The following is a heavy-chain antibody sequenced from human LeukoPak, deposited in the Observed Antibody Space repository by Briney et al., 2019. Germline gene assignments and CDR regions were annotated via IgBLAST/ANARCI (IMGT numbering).Heavy chain of an antibody. Sequence: SVKVSCKASGGTFSSYAISWVRQAPGQGLEWMGGIIPIFGTANYAQKFQGRVTITADKSTSTAYMELSSLRSEDTAVYYCARVGKLSDRESLDYWGQGTLVTVSS. CDR1: GGTFSSYA. D-gene: IGHD3-16*02. V-gene: IGHV1-69*06. CDR3: ARVGKLSDRESLDY. J-gene: IGHJ4*02. CDR2: IIPIFGTA.